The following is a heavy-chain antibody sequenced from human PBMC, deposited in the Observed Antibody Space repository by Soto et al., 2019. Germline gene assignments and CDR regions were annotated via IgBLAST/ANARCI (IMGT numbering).Heavy chain of an antibody. CDR2: ISYDGSNK. D-gene: IGHD3-3*01. CDR3: AKDLDPSTTIFRLVTSYSLIDY. J-gene: IGHJ4*02. CDR1: GFTFSSYG. Sequence: GGSLRLSCAASGFTFSSYGMHWVRQAPGKGLEWVAVISYDGSNKYYADSVKGRFTISRDNSKNTLYLQMNSLRAEDTAVYYCAKDLDPSTTIFRLVTSYSLIDYWGQGTLVTVSS. V-gene: IGHV3-30*18.